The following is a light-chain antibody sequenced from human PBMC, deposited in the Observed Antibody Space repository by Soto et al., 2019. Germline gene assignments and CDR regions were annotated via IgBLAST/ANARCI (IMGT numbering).Light chain of an antibody. CDR2: DVS. J-gene: IGLJ2*01. CDR3: CSYAGSYTFVV. CDR1: SSDVGGYNS. Sequence: QSALTQPRSVSGSPGQSVTISCTGTSSDVGGYNSVSWYQQHPGKAPKLIIYDVSKRPSGVPDRFSGSKSGNTASLTISGLHAEDEADYYCCSYAGSYTFVVFGGGTKLTVL. V-gene: IGLV2-11*01.